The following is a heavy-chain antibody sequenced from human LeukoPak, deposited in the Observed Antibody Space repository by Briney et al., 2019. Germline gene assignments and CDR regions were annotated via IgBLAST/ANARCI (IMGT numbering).Heavy chain of an antibody. J-gene: IGHJ4*02. CDR3: ARVLLWFGELSDFDY. D-gene: IGHD3-10*01. V-gene: IGHV3-66*01. Sequence: PGGSLRLSCAASGFTVSSNYMSWVRQAPGKGLEWVSVIYSGGSTYYADSVKGRFTISRDNSKNTLYLQMNSLRAEDTAVYYCARVLLWFGELSDFDYWGQGTLVTVSS. CDR1: GFTVSSNY. CDR2: IYSGGST.